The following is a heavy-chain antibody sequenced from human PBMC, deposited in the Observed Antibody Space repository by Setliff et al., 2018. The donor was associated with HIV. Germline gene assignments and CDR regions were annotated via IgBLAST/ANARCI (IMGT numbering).Heavy chain of an antibody. J-gene: IGHJ5*02. V-gene: IGHV4-34*01. Sequence: SETLSLTCAVYGGSFSGFYWSWIRQAPGKGLEGIGEIHHRGKTNYNPSLKSRITLTVDTPENQFALKLASVTAADTAVYYCARGFTIFGVGFSADPTGNWFDPWGQGTLVTVSS. D-gene: IGHD3-3*01. CDR2: IHHRGKT. CDR1: GGSFSGFY. CDR3: ARGFTIFGVGFSADPTGNWFDP.